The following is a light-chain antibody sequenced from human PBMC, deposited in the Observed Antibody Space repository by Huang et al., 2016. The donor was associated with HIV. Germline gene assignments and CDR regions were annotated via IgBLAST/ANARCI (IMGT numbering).Light chain of an antibody. J-gene: IGKJ1*01. Sequence: EIVLTQSPATLSVSPGERATLSCRASQSVSRNLAWYQHKPGQTPRLLIYGAFTRATGSPARFSGSGSGTEFTLTISGLQSEDFAVYYCQQYNDWRTFGQGTKVEIK. CDR3: QQYNDWRT. V-gene: IGKV3-15*01. CDR1: QSVSRN. CDR2: GAF.